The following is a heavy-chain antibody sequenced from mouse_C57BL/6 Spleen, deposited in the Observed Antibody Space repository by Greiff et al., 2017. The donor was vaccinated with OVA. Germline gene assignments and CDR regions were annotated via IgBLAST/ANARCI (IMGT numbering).Heavy chain of an antibody. CDR2: INPGSGGT. CDR1: GYAFTNYL. Sequence: VQLQQSGAELVRPGTSVKVSCKASGYAFTNYLIEWVKQRPGQGLVWIGVINPGSGGTNYNAKFKGKATLTADKSSSTAYMQLSSLTSEDSAVYFCARDTTVVAGDYWYFDVWGTGTTVTVSA. D-gene: IGHD1-1*01. CDR3: ARDTTVVAGDYWYFDV. J-gene: IGHJ1*03. V-gene: IGHV1-54*01.